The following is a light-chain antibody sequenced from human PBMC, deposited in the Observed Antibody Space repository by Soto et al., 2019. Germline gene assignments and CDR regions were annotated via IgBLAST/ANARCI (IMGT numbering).Light chain of an antibody. Sequence: QLVLTQPPSASGTPGQRVTISCSGGSSNIGSNTVNWYQQLPGTAPKLLIYSDNQRPSGVPDRFSGSKSGTSASLAISGLQSEDEADYYCGAWDDSLNALVFGGGTKLTVL. CDR2: SDN. J-gene: IGLJ3*02. CDR3: GAWDDSLNALV. CDR1: SSNIGSNT. V-gene: IGLV1-44*01.